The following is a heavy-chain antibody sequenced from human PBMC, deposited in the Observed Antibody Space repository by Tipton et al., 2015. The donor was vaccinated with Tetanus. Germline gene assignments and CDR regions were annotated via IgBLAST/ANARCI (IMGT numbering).Heavy chain of an antibody. CDR1: GFTFSSYW. V-gene: IGHV3-30*03. CDR2: ISHDGSNK. CDR3: ARGRLGRDYGMDV. Sequence: SLRLSCTASGFTFSSYWMHWVRQAPGKGLVWVALISHDGSNKYYTDSVEGRFTISRDNAKNTLFLQMSSLRAEDTAVYYCARGRLGRDYGMDVWGQGTTVTVSS. J-gene: IGHJ6*02. D-gene: IGHD7-27*01.